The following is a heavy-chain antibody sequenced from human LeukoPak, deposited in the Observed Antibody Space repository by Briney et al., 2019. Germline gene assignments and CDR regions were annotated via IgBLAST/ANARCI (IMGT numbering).Heavy chain of an antibody. CDR2: INSDGSST. J-gene: IGHJ4*02. V-gene: IGHV3-74*01. CDR3: ARSGTVTTYPFDY. D-gene: IGHD4-17*01. CDR1: GFTFSNYW. Sequence: GGSLRLSCAASGFTFSNYWMHWVRQAPGKGLVWVSRINSDGSSTSYADSVKGRFTISRDNAKNTLYLQMNSLRAEDTAVYYCARSGTVTTYPFDYWGQGTLVTVSS.